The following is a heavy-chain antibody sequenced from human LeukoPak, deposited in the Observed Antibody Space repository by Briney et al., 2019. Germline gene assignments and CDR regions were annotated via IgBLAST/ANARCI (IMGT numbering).Heavy chain of an antibody. J-gene: IGHJ4*02. Sequence: SGGSLRLSCTASAITSSNSWMSWVRQAPGKGLEWVANIKEDGSETNYVDSVKGRFTISRDNAKNSLFLQMNSLRGEDTAIYYCARHLAGDSLYRHFDYWGQGTLVTVSS. CDR1: AITSSNSW. D-gene: IGHD5/OR15-5a*01. CDR2: IKEDGSET. V-gene: IGHV3-7*04. CDR3: ARHLAGDSLYRHFDY.